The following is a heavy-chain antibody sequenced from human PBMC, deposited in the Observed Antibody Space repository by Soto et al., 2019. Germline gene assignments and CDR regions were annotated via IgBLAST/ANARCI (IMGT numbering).Heavy chain of an antibody. CDR3: ARCPLVVLHYFES. CDR2: IFPLTDIP. V-gene: IGHV1-69*02. D-gene: IGHD2-15*01. CDR1: GGTFRNSP. J-gene: IGHJ4*02. Sequence: QVQLVQSGTEVKKPGSSVKVSCKASGGTFRNSPINWVRQAPGQGLEWMGSIFPLTDIPDYAQNFQARLTISADKSTSTAYMELSSLTSDDTAMYFCARCPLVVLHYFESWGQGTLFTVAA.